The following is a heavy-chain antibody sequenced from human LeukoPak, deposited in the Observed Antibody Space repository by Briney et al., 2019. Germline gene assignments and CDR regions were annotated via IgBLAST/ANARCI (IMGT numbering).Heavy chain of an antibody. D-gene: IGHD3-22*01. J-gene: IGHJ6*03. CDR1: GFTFSSYW. CDR3: ARVWYYDSSGYPEDYYYYYYMDV. CDR2: INSDGSST. V-gene: IGHV3-74*01. Sequence: GGSLRLSCAASGFTFSSYWMHWVRQAPGKGLVWVSRINSDGSSTSYADSVKGRFTISRDNAKNTLYLQMNGLRAEDTAVYYCARVWYYDSSGYPEDYYYYYYMDVWGKGTTVTVSS.